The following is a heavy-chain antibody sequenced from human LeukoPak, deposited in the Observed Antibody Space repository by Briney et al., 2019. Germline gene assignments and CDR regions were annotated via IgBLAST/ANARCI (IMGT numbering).Heavy chain of an antibody. CDR2: INADGSST. V-gene: IGHV3-74*01. D-gene: IGHD2/OR15-2a*01. CDR3: ASQQSFHYYYMDV. CDR1: GFTFSSYA. Sequence: SGGSLRLSCAASGFTFSSYAMSWVRQAPGKGLVWVSSINADGSSTSYADSMKGRFTISRDNAKNTLYLQMSSLRAEDTAVYYCASQQSFHYYYMDVWGKGTTVTVSS. J-gene: IGHJ6*03.